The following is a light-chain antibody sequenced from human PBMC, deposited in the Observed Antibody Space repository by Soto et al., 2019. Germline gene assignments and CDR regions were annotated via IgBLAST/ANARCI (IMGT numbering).Light chain of an antibody. V-gene: IGKV3D-15*01. CDR1: QSISSN. CDR2: GAS. J-gene: IGKJ5*01. CDR3: QQYNNWPPLT. Sequence: EIVLKLSPGTLSLSTGERATLSCRAIQSISSNYLAWYQQKPGQAPRLLIYGASSRATGIPDRFIGSGSGTEFTLTISSLQSEDFALYYCQQYNNWPPLTFGGGTRLEI.